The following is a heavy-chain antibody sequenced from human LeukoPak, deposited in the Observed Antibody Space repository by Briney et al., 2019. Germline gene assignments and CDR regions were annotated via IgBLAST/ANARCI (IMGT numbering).Heavy chain of an antibody. D-gene: IGHD3-22*01. CDR2: IYDSGST. J-gene: IGHJ6*02. CDR3: ARGRTDSSGYYWAHYGMDV. CDR1: GGSIRSSYYY. Sequence: SETLSLTCTVSGGSIRSSYYYWGWIRQPPGKGLEWIGSIYDSGSTYYNPSLKSRVTISVDTSKNQFSLKLNSVTAADTAVYYCARGRTDSSGYYWAHYGMDVWGQGTTVTVSS. V-gene: IGHV4-39*01.